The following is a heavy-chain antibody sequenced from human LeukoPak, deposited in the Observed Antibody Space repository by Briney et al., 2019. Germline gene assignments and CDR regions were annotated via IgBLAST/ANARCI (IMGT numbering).Heavy chain of an antibody. D-gene: IGHD7-27*01. CDR2: IGKDGRNK. CDR3: ARDSITADNSLDY. CDR1: GFSFSTYG. J-gene: IGHJ4*02. V-gene: IGHV3-33*08. Sequence: NPGTSLRLSCAASGFSFSTYGMHWVRQAPGKGLEWVAVIGKDGRNKNNADAVRGRFTISRDNPKNTLYLQMDSLRAEDTAVYYCARDSITADNSLDYWGRGTLVTVSS.